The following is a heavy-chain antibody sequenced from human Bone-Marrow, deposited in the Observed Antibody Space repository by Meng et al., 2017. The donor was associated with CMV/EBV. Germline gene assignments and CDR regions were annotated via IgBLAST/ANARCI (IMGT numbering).Heavy chain of an antibody. Sequence: SGGYISSGGFYWSWIRQHPGKGLEWIGDTHDSGRTYYNWSPKSRVTISADTSKNQFSLTLSSVTAADTAIYYCARRGRLRDSRWFDPWGQGTLVTVSS. V-gene: IGHV4-31*02. J-gene: IGHJ5*02. D-gene: IGHD2-15*01. CDR3: ARRGRLRDSRWFDP. CDR1: GGYISSGGFY. CDR2: THDSGRT.